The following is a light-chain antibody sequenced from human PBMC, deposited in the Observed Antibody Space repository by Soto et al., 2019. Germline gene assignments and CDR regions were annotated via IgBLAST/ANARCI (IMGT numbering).Light chain of an antibody. J-gene: IGKJ5*01. CDR1: QSLLHITGETF. Sequence: DVVMTQTPLSLSVAPGQPASISCKSSQSLLHITGETFLFWYLQKPGQSPQLLIYEVSTRVSGVPDRFSGSGSGTEFTLEISRVETDDVGIYYCMQIKQLPPTFGQGTPLEIK. CDR3: MQIKQLPPT. CDR2: EVS. V-gene: IGKV2D-29*02.